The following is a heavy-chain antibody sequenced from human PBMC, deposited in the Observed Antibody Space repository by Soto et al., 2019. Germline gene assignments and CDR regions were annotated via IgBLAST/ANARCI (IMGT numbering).Heavy chain of an antibody. J-gene: IGHJ3*02. Sequence: GGSLRLSCGASGLTFSSYAMNWVRQTPGQGLEWVSGISGSGTITHYADSVKGRFTISRDNSRNTLHLPMLSLRAEDTGVYYCAKDLGYGSSLRYALDMWGQGTLVTVSS. CDR1: GLTFSSYA. CDR2: ISGSGTIT. D-gene: IGHD6-13*01. CDR3: AKDLGYGSSLRYALDM. V-gene: IGHV3-23*01.